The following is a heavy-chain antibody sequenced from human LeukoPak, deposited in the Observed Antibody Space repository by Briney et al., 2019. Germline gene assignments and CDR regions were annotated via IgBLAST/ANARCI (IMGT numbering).Heavy chain of an antibody. Sequence: SETLSLTCTISGASIDSYYWSWIRQPPGKGLEWIGYIYYSGTTNFNPSLKRRVTISVDTSKNQFSLKLSSVTAADTAVYYCARSSEGRYYYDSSGYSYYYYYMDVWGKGTTVTISS. J-gene: IGHJ6*03. CDR3: ARSSEGRYYYDSSGYSYYYYYMDV. CDR1: GASIDSYY. D-gene: IGHD3-22*01. V-gene: IGHV4-59*01. CDR2: IYYSGTT.